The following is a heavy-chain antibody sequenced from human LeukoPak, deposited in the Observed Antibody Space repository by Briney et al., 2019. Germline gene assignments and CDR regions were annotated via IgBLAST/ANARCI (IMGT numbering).Heavy chain of an antibody. J-gene: IGHJ3*02. CDR3: ARDLIPKTGKRTGAFDI. V-gene: IGHV3-74*01. Sequence: GGSLRLSCAASGFTFSSYWMHWVRQAPGKGLVWVSRINSDGSNTTYADSVKGRFTISRDNAKNTLYLQMNSLRAEDTAVYYCARDLIPKTGKRTGAFDIWGQGTMVTVFS. CDR2: INSDGSNT. CDR1: GFTFSSYW. D-gene: IGHD3/OR15-3a*01.